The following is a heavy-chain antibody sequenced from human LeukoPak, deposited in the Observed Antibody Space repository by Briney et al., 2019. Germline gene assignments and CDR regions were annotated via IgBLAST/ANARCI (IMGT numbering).Heavy chain of an antibody. J-gene: IGHJ3*02. Sequence: GGSLRLSCAASGFTFSSYAMSWVRQAPGKGLEWVSAISGSGGSTYYADSVKGRFTISRDNSKNTLYLQMNSLRAEDTAVYYCARMYNRGWNAFDIWGQGTMVTVSS. CDR1: GFTFSSYA. CDR3: ARMYNRGWNAFDI. D-gene: IGHD6-19*01. CDR2: ISGSGGST. V-gene: IGHV3-23*01.